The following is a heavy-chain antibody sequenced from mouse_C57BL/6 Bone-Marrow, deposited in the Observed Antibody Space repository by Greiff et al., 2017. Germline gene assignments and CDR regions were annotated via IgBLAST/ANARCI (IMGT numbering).Heavy chain of an antibody. D-gene: IGHD2-3*01. CDR3: ASSGYYWGYFDV. V-gene: IGHV1-72*01. CDR1: GYTFTSYW. CDR2: IDPNSGGT. J-gene: IGHJ1*03. Sequence: VQLQQPGAELVKPGASVKLSCKASGYTFTSYWMHWVKQRPGRGLEWIGRIDPNSGGTKYNEKVKSKATLTVDKPSITAYMQLSSLTSEDSAVYYCASSGYYWGYFDVWGTGTTVTVSS.